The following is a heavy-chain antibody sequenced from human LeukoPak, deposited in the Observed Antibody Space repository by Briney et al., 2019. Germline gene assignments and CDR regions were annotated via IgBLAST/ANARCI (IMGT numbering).Heavy chain of an antibody. D-gene: IGHD6-19*01. V-gene: IGHV4-39*01. J-gene: IGHJ5*02. CDR3: ARLYVPAVAGSWFDP. CDR1: GGSISSSSYY. Sequence: SETLSLTCTVSGGSISSSSYYWGWIRQPPGKGLEWIGSIYYSGSTYYNPSLKSRVTISVDTSKNQFSLKLSSVTAADTAVYYCARLYVPAVAGSWFDPWGQGTLVTVSS. CDR2: IYYSGST.